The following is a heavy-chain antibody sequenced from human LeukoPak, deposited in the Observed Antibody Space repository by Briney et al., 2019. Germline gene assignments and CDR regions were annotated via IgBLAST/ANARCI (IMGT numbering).Heavy chain of an antibody. CDR1: GGSFSGYY. Sequence: SETLSLTCAVYGGSFSGYYWSWIRQPPGKGLEWIGEINHSGSTNYNPSLKSRVTISVDTSKNQFSLKLSSVTAADTAVYYCARVGGSMADFYYYYYYMDVWGKGTTVTVSS. CDR2: INHSGST. V-gene: IGHV4-34*01. J-gene: IGHJ6*03. CDR3: ARVGGSMADFYYYYYYMDV. D-gene: IGHD3-16*01.